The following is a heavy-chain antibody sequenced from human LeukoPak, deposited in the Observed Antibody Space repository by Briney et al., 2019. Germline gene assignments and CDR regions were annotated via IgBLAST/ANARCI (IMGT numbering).Heavy chain of an antibody. Sequence: SVKVSCKASGGTFSTYGLSWVRQAPGQGLEWLGGIIPLFGTANYAQKFQGRVTITADESTSTAYMGLSSLRSEDTSVYYCARDGDPVEMATPRRGNFDYWGQGTLVTVSS. CDR2: IIPLFGTA. V-gene: IGHV1-69*13. J-gene: IGHJ4*02. CDR3: ARDGDPVEMATPRRGNFDY. CDR1: GGTFSTYG. D-gene: IGHD5-24*01.